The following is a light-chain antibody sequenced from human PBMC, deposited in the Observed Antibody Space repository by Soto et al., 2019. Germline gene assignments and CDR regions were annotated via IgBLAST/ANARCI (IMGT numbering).Light chain of an antibody. Sequence: QSVLTQPPSVSGTPGQRVAISCSGSSSNIGSNYIYWYQQIPGTAPTLLIYRNNQRPSGVPDRFSGSKSGTSVSLAISGLRSEDEADYYCAAWDDILSGVVFGGGTKLTVL. V-gene: IGLV1-47*01. J-gene: IGLJ2*01. CDR2: RNN. CDR1: SSNIGSNY. CDR3: AAWDDILSGVV.